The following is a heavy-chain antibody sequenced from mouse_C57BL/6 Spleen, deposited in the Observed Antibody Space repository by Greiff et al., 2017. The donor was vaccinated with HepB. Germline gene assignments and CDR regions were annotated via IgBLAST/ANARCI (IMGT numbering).Heavy chain of an antibody. CDR2: INPYNGGT. Sequence: EVQLQQSGPVLVKPGASVKMSCKASGYTFTDYYMNWVKQSHGKSLEWIGVINPYNGGTSYNQKFKGKATLTVDKSSSTAYMELNSLTSEDSAVYYCASSYYGRSYPFAYWGQGTLVTVSA. CDR1: GYTFTDYY. CDR3: ASSYYGRSYPFAY. J-gene: IGHJ3*01. V-gene: IGHV1-19*01. D-gene: IGHD1-1*01.